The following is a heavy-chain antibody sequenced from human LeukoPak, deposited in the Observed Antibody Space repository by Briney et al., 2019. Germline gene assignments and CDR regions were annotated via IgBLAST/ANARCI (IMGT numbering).Heavy chain of an antibody. Sequence: GASVKVSCTASGYTFTGYYMHWVRQAPGQGLEWMGWINPNSGGTNYAQKFQGRVTMTRDTSISTAYMELSRLRSDDTAVYYCARDLYGSAQTTNYWGQGTLVTVSS. V-gene: IGHV1-2*02. CDR3: ARDLYGSAQTTNY. CDR1: GYTFTGYY. D-gene: IGHD3-10*01. J-gene: IGHJ4*02. CDR2: INPNSGGT.